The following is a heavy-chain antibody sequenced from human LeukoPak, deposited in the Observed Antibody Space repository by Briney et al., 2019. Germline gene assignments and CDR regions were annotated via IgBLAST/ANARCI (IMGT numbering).Heavy chain of an antibody. CDR3: ATGDGSGTNYFYYYGMDV. V-gene: IGHV3-23*01. CDR1: GFTFSSND. CDR2: ISGSGDST. Sequence: QAGGSLRLSCAASGFTFSSNDMSWVRQAPGRGLEWVSVISGSGDSTYYADSVKGRFTISRDNSKNTLYVQMSSLRAEDTASYYCATGDGSGTNYFYYYGMDVWGQGTRVTVSS. D-gene: IGHD3-10*01. J-gene: IGHJ6*02.